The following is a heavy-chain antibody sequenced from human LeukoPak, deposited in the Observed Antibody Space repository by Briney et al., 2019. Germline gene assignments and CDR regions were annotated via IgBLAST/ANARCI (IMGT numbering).Heavy chain of an antibody. CDR1: GGSFSGYY. V-gene: IGHV4-34*01. J-gene: IGHJ4*02. D-gene: IGHD1-7*01. CDR2: INHSGST. CDR3: ASWGELELYD. Sequence: PSETLSLTCAVYGGSFSGYYWSWIRQPPGKGLEWIGEINHSGSTNYNPSLKSRVTISVDTSKNQFSLKLSSVTAADTAVYYCASWGELELYDWGQGTLVTVSS.